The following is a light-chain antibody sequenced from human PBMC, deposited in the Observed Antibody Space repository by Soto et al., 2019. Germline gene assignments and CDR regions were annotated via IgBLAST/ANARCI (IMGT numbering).Light chain of an antibody. CDR2: DAS. V-gene: IGKV3-11*01. J-gene: IGKJ3*01. CDR1: QSVSSY. Sequence: EIVLTQSPATLSLSPGERATLSCRASQSVSSYLAWYQQKPGQAPRLLIYDASNRATGIPARFSGSGSGTDFALTISSLEPEDFALYYCQHRSNWPAFG. CDR3: QHRSNWPA.